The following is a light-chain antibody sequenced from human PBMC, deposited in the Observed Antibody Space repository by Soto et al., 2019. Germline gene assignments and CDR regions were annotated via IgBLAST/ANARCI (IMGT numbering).Light chain of an antibody. CDR2: DAS. V-gene: IGKV3-11*01. J-gene: IGKJ1*01. Sequence: EIVLTQSPATLSLSPGERATLSCRASQRIGGYLGWYQQKPGQAPRPLIYDASNRATGIPVRFSGSGSGTDYPLTITNLEPEDFAIYYCQQRSNWPWTFGQGTKVE. CDR3: QQRSNWPWT. CDR1: QRIGGY.